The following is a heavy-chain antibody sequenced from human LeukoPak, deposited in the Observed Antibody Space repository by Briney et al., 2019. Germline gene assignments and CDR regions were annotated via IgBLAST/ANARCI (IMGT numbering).Heavy chain of an antibody. J-gene: IGHJ4*02. CDR3: ARSTLYDILTEYYFDY. V-gene: IGHV3-11*03. CDR1: GFTFSDYH. Sequence: KPGGSLRLSCVASGFTFSDYHMSWIRQAPGKGLEWVSYISSSSSYTNYADSVKGRFTISRDSAKNSLYLQMNSLGAEDTAVYYCARSTLYDILTEYYFDYWGQGTLVTVSS. D-gene: IGHD3-9*01. CDR2: ISSSSSYT.